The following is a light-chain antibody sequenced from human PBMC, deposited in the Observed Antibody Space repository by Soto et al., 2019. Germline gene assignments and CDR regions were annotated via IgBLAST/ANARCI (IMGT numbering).Light chain of an antibody. CDR2: GNS. CDR3: QSYDSSLRGDWV. J-gene: IGLJ1*01. V-gene: IGLV1-40*01. CDR1: SSNIGAGYD. Sequence: QSVLTQPPSVSGAPGQRVTISCTGSSSNIGAGYDVHWYQQPPGTAPKLLIYGNSNRPSGVPDRFSGSKSGTSASLAITGLQAEDEADYYCQSYDSSLRGDWVFGTGTKVTVL.